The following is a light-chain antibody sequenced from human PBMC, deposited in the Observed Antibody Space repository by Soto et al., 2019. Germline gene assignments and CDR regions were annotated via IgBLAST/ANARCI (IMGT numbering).Light chain of an antibody. V-gene: IGKV1-8*01. CDR1: QGISSY. CDR3: QQYYSYSYT. Sequence: AIRMTQSPSSFSASTGDRVTITCRASQGISSYLAWYQQKAGKAPKLLIYASSTLQSGVPSRFSGSGSGTDFTLTISCLQSEDFATYYCQQYYSYSYTFGQGTKLEIK. J-gene: IGKJ2*01. CDR2: ASS.